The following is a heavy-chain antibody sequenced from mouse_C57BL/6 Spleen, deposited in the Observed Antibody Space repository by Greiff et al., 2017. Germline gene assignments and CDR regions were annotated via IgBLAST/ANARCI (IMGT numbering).Heavy chain of an antibody. V-gene: IGHV1-50*01. CDR2: IDPSDSYT. Sequence: QVQLQQPGAELVKPGASVKLSCKASGYTFTSYWMQWVKQRPGQGLEWIGGIDPSDSYTNYNQKFKGKATLTVDTSSITAYMQLSSLTSEYSAVYYCAVITTVVANAMDYWGQGTSVTVSS. CDR1: GYTFTSYW. J-gene: IGHJ4*01. CDR3: AVITTVVANAMDY. D-gene: IGHD1-1*01.